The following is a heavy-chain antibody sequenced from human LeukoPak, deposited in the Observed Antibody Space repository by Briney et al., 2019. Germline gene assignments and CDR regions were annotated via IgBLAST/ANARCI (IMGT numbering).Heavy chain of an antibody. CDR1: GGSISGHY. CDR2: MYDTGYT. D-gene: IGHD5-18*01. CDR3: ARARRSVDTTMVDYYYYYYMDV. V-gene: IGHV4-59*11. Sequence: SETLSLTCGVSGGSISGHYWSWIRKSPGKGLEYIWFMYDTGYTNYNPSLKGRVTMSVDTSTNQFSLRLSSVSAADTAMYYCARARRSVDTTMVDYYYYYYMDVWGMGTAVTDSS. J-gene: IGHJ6*03.